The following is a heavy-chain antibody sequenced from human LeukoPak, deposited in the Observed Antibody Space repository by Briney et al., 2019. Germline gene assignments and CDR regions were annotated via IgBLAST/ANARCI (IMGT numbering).Heavy chain of an antibody. CDR3: ARESYVTMIIGDY. CDR2: ISSIGNTI. Sequence: PGGSLRLSCAAPGFTFRSYEMNWVRQAPGKGLEWVSYISSIGNTIYYADSVKGRFTISRDNAKNSLYLQMNSLRAEDTAIYYCARESYVTMIIGDYWGQGTLVTVSS. D-gene: IGHD3-22*01. V-gene: IGHV3-48*03. J-gene: IGHJ4*02. CDR1: GFTFRSYE.